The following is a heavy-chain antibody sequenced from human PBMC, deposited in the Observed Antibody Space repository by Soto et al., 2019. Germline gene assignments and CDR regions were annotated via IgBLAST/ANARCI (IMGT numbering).Heavy chain of an antibody. Sequence: QVQLVQSGAEVKKPGSSVKVSCKASGGTFSSYAISWVRQAPGQGLEWMGGIIPIFGTANYAQKFQGRVTITADESTNTAYMELSSLRSEDTAVYYCARGWSGSYWGYYYYGMDVWGQGTTVTVSS. J-gene: IGHJ6*02. CDR2: IIPIFGTA. CDR1: GGTFSSYA. D-gene: IGHD1-26*01. V-gene: IGHV1-69*01. CDR3: ARGWSGSYWGYYYYGMDV.